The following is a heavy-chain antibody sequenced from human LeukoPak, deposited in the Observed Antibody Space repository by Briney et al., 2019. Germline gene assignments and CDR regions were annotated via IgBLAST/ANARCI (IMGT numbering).Heavy chain of an antibody. V-gene: IGHV3-30-3*01. CDR3: AREIGSDFPLDH. J-gene: IGHJ4*02. CDR1: GFTFSSYA. Sequence: GGSLRLSCAASGFTFSSYAMHWVRQAPGKGLEWVAVISYDGSNKYYADPVKGRFTISRDNSKNTLYLQMNSLRAEDTAVYYCAREIGSDFPLDHWGQGTLVTVSS. CDR2: ISYDGSNK. D-gene: IGHD2-15*01.